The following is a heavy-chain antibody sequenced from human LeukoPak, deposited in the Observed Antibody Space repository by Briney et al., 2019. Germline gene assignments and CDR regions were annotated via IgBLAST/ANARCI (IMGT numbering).Heavy chain of an antibody. Sequence: GGSLRLPCAASGFTFSSYSMNWVRQAPGKGLEWVSSISSSSSYIYYADSVKGRFTISRDNAKNSLYLQTNSLRAEDTAVYYCARGPYDSSGYYFDYWGQGTLVTVSS. V-gene: IGHV3-21*01. D-gene: IGHD3-22*01. CDR1: GFTFSSYS. CDR3: ARGPYDSSGYYFDY. CDR2: ISSSSSYI. J-gene: IGHJ4*02.